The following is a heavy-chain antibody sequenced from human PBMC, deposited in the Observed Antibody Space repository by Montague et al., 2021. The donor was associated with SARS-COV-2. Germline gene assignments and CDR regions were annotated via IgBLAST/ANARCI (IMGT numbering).Heavy chain of an antibody. V-gene: IGHV4-4*07. J-gene: IGHJ4*02. D-gene: IGHD5-12*01. CDR2: IYNSGLS. CDR1: GDSISTYH. Sequence: SETLSLTCSVSGDSISTYHWSWIRQPAGKGLEWIGRIYNSGLSNSNPSLKSRVTISVDTSKNQLSLKLSSVTAADTAVYYCARGSLYSGIDTNYFDYWGQGTLVAVSS. CDR3: ARGSLYSGIDTNYFDY.